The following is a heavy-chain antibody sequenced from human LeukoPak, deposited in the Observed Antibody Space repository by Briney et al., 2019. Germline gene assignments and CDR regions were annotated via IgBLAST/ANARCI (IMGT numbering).Heavy chain of an antibody. CDR1: GFTFSSYG. V-gene: IGHV3-30*18. Sequence: PGRSLRLSCAASGFTFSSYGMHGVRQAPGKGLEWLAVISYDGSNKYYADSVKGRFTISIDNSKNTLYLQMNSLRAEDTAVYYCAKDHSYYYGDYLDYWGQGTLVTVPS. D-gene: IGHD3-22*01. CDR3: AKDHSYYYGDYLDY. CDR2: ISYDGSNK. J-gene: IGHJ4*02.